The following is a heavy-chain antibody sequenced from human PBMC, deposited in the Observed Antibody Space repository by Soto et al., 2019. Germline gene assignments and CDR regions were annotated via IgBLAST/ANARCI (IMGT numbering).Heavy chain of an antibody. CDR3: ARTVSSGWYVPAFDI. J-gene: IGHJ3*02. V-gene: IGHV1-8*01. Sequence: ASGRVSCRASANTFTSSDINWVRQATGKGLEWMGWMNPNSGNTGYAQKFQGRVTMTRNTSISTAYMELRSLRSDDTAVYYCARTVSSGWYVPAFDIWGQGTMVTVS. CDR1: ANTFTSSD. CDR2: MNPNSGNT. D-gene: IGHD6-19*01.